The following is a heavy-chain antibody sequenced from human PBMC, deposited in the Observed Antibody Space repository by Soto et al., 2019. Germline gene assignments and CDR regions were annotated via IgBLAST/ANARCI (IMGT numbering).Heavy chain of an antibody. D-gene: IGHD2-2*01. V-gene: IGHV3-23*01. CDR1: GVNFISYA. CDR2: ISGSGGST. CDR3: AKDLPPIVVVPAAIVDY. J-gene: IGHJ4*02. Sequence: GGSLRLSSTASGVNFISYAMSWVRQAPGKGLEWVSAISGSGGSTYYADSVKGRFTISRDNSKNTLCLQMNSLRAEDTAVYYCAKDLPPIVVVPAAIVDYWGQGTLVTVSS.